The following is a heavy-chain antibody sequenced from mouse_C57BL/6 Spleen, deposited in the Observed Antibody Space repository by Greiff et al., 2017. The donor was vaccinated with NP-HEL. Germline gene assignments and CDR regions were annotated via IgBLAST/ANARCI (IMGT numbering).Heavy chain of an antibody. D-gene: IGHD3-2*02. V-gene: IGHV1-82*01. J-gene: IGHJ3*01. CDR1: GYAFSSSW. CDR3: ARSSRTAQATWFAY. Sequence: VQLVESGPELVKPGASVKISCKASGYAFSSSWMNWVKQRPGKGLEWIGRIYPGDGDTKYNGKFKGKATLTADKSSSTAYMQLSSLTSEDSAVYVCARSSRTAQATWFAYWGQGTLVTVSA. CDR2: IYPGDGDT.